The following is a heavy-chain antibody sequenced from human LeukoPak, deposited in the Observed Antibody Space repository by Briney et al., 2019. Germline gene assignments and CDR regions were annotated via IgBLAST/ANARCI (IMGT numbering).Heavy chain of an antibody. D-gene: IGHD3-10*01. Sequence: SETLSLTCTVSGGSISSGGYYWSWIRQHPGKGLEWIGYIYYSGSTYYNPSLKSRVTISVDRSKNQFSLKLSSATAADTAMYYCARFGELIYYFDYWGQGTLVTVSS. J-gene: IGHJ4*02. CDR2: IYYSGST. CDR1: GGSISSGGYY. CDR3: ARFGELIYYFDY. V-gene: IGHV4-31*03.